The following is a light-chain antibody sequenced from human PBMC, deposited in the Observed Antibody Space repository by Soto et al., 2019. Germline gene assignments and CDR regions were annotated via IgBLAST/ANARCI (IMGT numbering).Light chain of an antibody. CDR3: QQYNTWPPWT. J-gene: IGKJ1*01. CDR2: GAS. V-gene: IGKV3-15*01. Sequence: EVVMTQSPATLSVSPGERATLSCRASQSVSSNLAWYQQKPGQAPRLLIYGASTRATGIPARFSGSGSGTEFTLTISSLQSEDFVVYCCQQYNTWPPWTFGQGTKVEIK. CDR1: QSVSSN.